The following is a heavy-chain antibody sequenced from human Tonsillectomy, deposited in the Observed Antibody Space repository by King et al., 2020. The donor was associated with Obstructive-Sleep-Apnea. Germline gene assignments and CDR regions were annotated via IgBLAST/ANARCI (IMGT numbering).Heavy chain of an antibody. CDR3: ARVGVDSDILTGHNRHRDWFDP. Sequence: QLQESGPGLVKPSETLSLTCTVSGGSVSSYYWSWIRQPPGKGLEWIGYIYYNGSTNYNPSLKSRLTMSVDTSKNQFSLKLSSVTAADTAVYYCARVGVDSDILTGHNRHRDWFDPWGQGTLVTVSS. CDR1: GGSVSSYY. J-gene: IGHJ5*02. D-gene: IGHD3-9*01. V-gene: IGHV4-59*02. CDR2: IYYNGST.